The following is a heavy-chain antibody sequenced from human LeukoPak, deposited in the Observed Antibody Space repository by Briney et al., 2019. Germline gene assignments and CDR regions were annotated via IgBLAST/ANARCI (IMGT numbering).Heavy chain of an antibody. J-gene: IGHJ4*02. CDR3: ARTRGDIVATRRGMEFDY. Sequence: SETLSLTCTVSGGSISSYYWSWIRQPPGKGLEWIGYIYYSGSTNYNPSLKSRVTISVDTSKNQFSLKLSSVTAADTAVYYCARTRGDIVATRRGMEFDYWGQGTLITVSS. D-gene: IGHD5-12*01. CDR1: GGSISSYY. CDR2: IYYSGST. V-gene: IGHV4-59*01.